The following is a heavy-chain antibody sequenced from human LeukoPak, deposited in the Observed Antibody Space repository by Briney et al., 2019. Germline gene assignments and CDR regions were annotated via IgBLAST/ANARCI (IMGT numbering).Heavy chain of an antibody. CDR3: ARGWGRCGGNSYGCYYFDY. J-gene: IGHJ4*02. CDR1: GFTVSTNY. D-gene: IGHD5-18*01. Sequence: PGGSLRLSCAASGFTVSTNYMTWVRQAPGKGLEWVSVIYSGGSTYYADSVKGRFTISRDNSKNMLYLQMNSLRAEDTAVYYCARGWGRCGGNSYGCYYFDYWGQGTLVTVSS. V-gene: IGHV3-66*01. CDR2: IYSGGST.